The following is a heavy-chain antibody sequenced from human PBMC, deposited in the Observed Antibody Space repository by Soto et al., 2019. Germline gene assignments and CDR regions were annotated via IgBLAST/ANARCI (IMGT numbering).Heavy chain of an antibody. V-gene: IGHV4-39*01. CDR3: ARRSLALRKNNWFDP. J-gene: IGHJ5*02. Sequence: SETLSLTCTVSGDSIISSDFYWGWVRQPPGKGLEWIGSIFYLGSSYYNPSLKSRVTMSVDTSKNQFSLRLRSVTAADTALYFCARRSLALRKNNWFDPWGQGIMVTVSS. CDR2: IFYLGSS. CDR1: GDSIISSDFY. D-gene: IGHD3-3*02.